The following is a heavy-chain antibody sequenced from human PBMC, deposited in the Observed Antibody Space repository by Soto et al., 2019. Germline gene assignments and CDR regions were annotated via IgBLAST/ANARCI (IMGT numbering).Heavy chain of an antibody. D-gene: IGHD5-12*01. CDR1: GGSISSSSYY. CDR2: IYYSGST. V-gene: IGHV4-39*01. CDR3: ARMPGDIVPFDY. J-gene: IGHJ4*02. Sequence: PSETLSLTCTVSGGSISSSSYYWGWIRQPPGKGLEWIGSIYYSGSTYYNPSLKSRVTISVDTSKNQFSLKLSSVTAADTAVYYCARMPGDIVPFDYWGQGTLVTSPQ.